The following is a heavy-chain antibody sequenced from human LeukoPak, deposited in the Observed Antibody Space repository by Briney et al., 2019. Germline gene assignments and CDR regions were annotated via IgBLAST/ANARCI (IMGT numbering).Heavy chain of an antibody. CDR1: RFTFSSYA. J-gene: IGHJ4*02. Sequence: GGSLRLSCAASRFTFSSYAMSWVRQAPGKGLERVSGISNSGGYTYYADSVKGRFTISRDNSKNTLSLQMSDLRAEDTAIYYCAKSQYTGNYHFDNWGQGTLVTVSS. CDR2: ISNSGGYT. V-gene: IGHV3-23*01. D-gene: IGHD1-26*01. CDR3: AKSQYTGNYHFDN.